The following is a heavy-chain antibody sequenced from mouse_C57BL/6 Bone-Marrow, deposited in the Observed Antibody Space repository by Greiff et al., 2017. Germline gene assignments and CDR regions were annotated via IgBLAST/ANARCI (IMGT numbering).Heavy chain of an antibody. D-gene: IGHD1-1*01. CDR3: SGRNYYGSSRPFDY. V-gene: IGHV1-55*01. CDR1: GYTFTSYW. Sequence: QVHVKQSGAELVKPGASVKMSCKASGYTFTSYWITWVKQRPGQGLEWIGDIYPGSGSTNYNEKFKSKGTLTVDTSSSTAYMQLSNLTAEDSSVYYCSGRNYYGSSRPFDYWGQGTTLTVSS. J-gene: IGHJ2*01. CDR2: IYPGSGST.